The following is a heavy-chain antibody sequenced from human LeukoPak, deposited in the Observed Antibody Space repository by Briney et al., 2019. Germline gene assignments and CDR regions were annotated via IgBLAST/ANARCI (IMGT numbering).Heavy chain of an antibody. Sequence: ASVKVSYKASGYTFTGYYMHWVRQAPGQGLEWMGWINPNSGGTNYAQRFQGRVTMTRDTSISTAYMELSRLRSDDTAVYYCATHNDFWSGYYPTGVDYWGQGTLVTVSS. J-gene: IGHJ4*02. CDR2: INPNSGGT. CDR1: GYTFTGYY. CDR3: ATHNDFWSGYYPTGVDY. D-gene: IGHD3-3*01. V-gene: IGHV1-2*02.